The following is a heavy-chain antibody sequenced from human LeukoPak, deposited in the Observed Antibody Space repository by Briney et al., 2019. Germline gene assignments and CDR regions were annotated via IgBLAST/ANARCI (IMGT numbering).Heavy chain of an antibody. D-gene: IGHD5-18*01. J-gene: IGHJ6*03. Sequence: SVKVSCKASGGIFSSYAISWVRQAPGQGLEWMGGIIPIFGTANYAQKFQGRVTITTDESTSTAYMELSSLRSEDTAVYYCARGGGKELWSLRDYYYYMDVWGKGTTVTVSS. V-gene: IGHV1-69*05. CDR2: IIPIFGTA. CDR3: ARGGGKELWSLRDYYYYMDV. CDR1: GGIFSSYA.